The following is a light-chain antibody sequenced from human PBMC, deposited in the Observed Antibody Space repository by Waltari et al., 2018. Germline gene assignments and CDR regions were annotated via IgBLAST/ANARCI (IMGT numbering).Light chain of an antibody. Sequence: QSALTQPASVSGSPGQSITISCTGTSSDVGSYNLVSWYQQHPDKAPKLMIYEVSNRPGGVAKRFSGYKHGNRASLPISGLQAEDEADYYCCSYAGSSTYVFGTGTKVTVL. J-gene: IGLJ1*01. CDR1: SSDVGSYNL. CDR2: EVS. V-gene: IGLV2-23*02. CDR3: CSYAGSSTYV.